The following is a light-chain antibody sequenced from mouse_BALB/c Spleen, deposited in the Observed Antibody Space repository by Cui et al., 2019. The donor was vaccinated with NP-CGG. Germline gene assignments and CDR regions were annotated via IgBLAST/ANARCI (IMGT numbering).Light chain of an antibody. Sequence: QAVVTQESTLTTSPGETVTPTCRSCTGAVTTRNYANWVQEKPDHLFTGLIGGTNNRAPGVSARFSGSLIGGKAALTITGAQTEDEAIYFCALWYSNHWVFGGGTKLTVL. V-gene: IGLV1*01. J-gene: IGLJ1*01. CDR1: TGAVTTRNY. CDR3: ALWYSNHWV. CDR2: GTN.